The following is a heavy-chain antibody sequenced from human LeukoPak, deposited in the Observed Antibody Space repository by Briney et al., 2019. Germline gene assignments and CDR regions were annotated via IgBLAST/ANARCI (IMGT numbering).Heavy chain of an antibody. CDR2: ISYDGIKK. J-gene: IGHJ4*02. Sequence: GGSLRLSCAASGFTFSSYGMHWVRQAPGKGLEWVALISYDGIKKYYADSVKGRFTISRDNSLNTLYLQMKSLRAEDTAVYYCAKDPGSGGGYWGQGNLVTVSS. CDR1: GFTFSSYG. V-gene: IGHV3-30*18. D-gene: IGHD3-10*01. CDR3: AKDPGSGGGY.